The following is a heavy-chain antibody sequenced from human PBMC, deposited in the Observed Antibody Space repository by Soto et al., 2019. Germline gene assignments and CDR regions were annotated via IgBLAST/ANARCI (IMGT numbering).Heavy chain of an antibody. CDR2: ISSSSSTI. V-gene: IGHV3-48*01. Sequence: GGSLRLSCAASGFTFSSYSMNWVRQAPGKGLEWVSYISSSSSTIYYADSVKGRFTISRDNAKNSLYLQMNSLRAEDTAVYYCARDSPQTLWFGELFGDFDIWGQGTMVTVSS. CDR1: GFTFSSYS. CDR3: ARDSPQTLWFGELFGDFDI. J-gene: IGHJ3*02. D-gene: IGHD3-10*01.